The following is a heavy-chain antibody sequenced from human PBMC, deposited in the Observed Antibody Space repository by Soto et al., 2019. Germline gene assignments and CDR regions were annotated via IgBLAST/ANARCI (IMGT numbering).Heavy chain of an antibody. J-gene: IGHJ5*02. V-gene: IGHV4-34*01. CDR3: ARGQSAAGS. Sequence: QVQLQQWGAGLLKPSETLSLTCAVYGGSFSGYYWSWIRQPPGKGLEWIGEINHSGSTNYNPSLRXRXPXXVDTSKNQFSRKLSSVTAADTAVYSCARGQSAAGSWGQGTLVTVSS. CDR1: GGSFSGYY. CDR2: INHSGST. D-gene: IGHD6-13*01.